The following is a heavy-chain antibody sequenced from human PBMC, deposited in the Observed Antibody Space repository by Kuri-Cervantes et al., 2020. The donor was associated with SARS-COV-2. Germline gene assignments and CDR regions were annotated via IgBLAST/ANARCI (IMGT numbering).Heavy chain of an antibody. V-gene: IGHV1-18*01. CDR3: ARDVGDIAVAADYYYYGMDV. CDR2: ISAYNGNT. D-gene: IGHD6-19*01. Sequence: ASVKVSCKASGYTFTSYGISWVRQAPGQGLEWMGWISAYNGNTNYAQKLQGRVTMTTDTSTSTAYMELSSLRSEDTAVYYCARDVGDIAVAADYYYYGMDVWARGPS. J-gene: IGHJ6*02. CDR1: GYTFTSYG.